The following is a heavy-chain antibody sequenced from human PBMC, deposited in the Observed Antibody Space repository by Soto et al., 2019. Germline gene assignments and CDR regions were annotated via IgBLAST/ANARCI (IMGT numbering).Heavy chain of an antibody. CDR1: GGTFSSYT. Sequence: QVQLVQSGAEVKKPGSSVKVSCKASGGTFSSYTISWVRQAPGQGLEWMGRIIPILGIANYAQKFQGRVTIXAXISTSTAYRELSSLSSEDTAVYYCAAEMTTVTTAHSWGQGTLVTVSS. CDR2: IIPILGIA. D-gene: IGHD4-17*01. V-gene: IGHV1-69*02. CDR3: AAEMTTVTTAHS. J-gene: IGHJ4*02.